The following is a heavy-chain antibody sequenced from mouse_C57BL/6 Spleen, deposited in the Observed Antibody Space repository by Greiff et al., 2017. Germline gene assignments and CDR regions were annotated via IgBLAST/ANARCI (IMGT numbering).Heavy chain of an antibody. Sequence: EVNVVESEGGLVQPGSSMKLSCTASGFTFSDYYMAWVRQVPEKGLEWVANINYDGSSTYYLDSLKSRFIISRDNAKNILYLQMSSRKSEDTDTYDCAREDDYDPSYKYFDVWGTGTTVTVSS. V-gene: IGHV5-16*01. CDR1: GFTFSDYY. J-gene: IGHJ1*03. CDR2: INYDGSST. D-gene: IGHD2-4*01. CDR3: AREDDYDPSYKYFDV.